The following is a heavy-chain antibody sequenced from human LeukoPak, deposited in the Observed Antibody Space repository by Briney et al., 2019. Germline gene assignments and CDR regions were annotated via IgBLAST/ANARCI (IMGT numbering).Heavy chain of an antibody. CDR3: ARAGIVADKTTSPFDY. V-gene: IGHV3-21*06. J-gene: IGHJ4*02. D-gene: IGHD1-26*01. CDR2: ISINSSYI. Sequence: PGGSLRLSCAASGFTFSTYSMNWVRQAPGKGLEWVSSISINSSYIYYVDSVKGRFTISRNNAKSSLYLQMNSLRAEDTAVYYCARAGIVADKTTSPFDYWGQGTLVSVSS. CDR1: GFTFSTYS.